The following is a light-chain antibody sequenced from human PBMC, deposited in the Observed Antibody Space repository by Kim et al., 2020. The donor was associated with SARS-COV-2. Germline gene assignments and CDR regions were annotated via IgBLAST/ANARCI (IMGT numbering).Light chain of an antibody. Sequence: GSIGDRVTITCQASQGISNYLDWYQQKPGKVPKLLIYAASTLQSGVPSRFSGSGSGTDFTLTISSLQPEDVATYYCQKYNSAPLTFGGGTKVDIK. CDR2: AAS. CDR1: QGISNY. CDR3: QKYNSAPLT. J-gene: IGKJ4*01. V-gene: IGKV1-27*01.